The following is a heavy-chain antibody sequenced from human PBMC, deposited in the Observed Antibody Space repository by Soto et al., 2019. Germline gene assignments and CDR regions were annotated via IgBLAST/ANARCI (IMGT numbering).Heavy chain of an antibody. V-gene: IGHV4-34*01. CDR1: GGSFSGYY. D-gene: IGHD6-13*01. J-gene: IGHJ4*02. CDR3: ARTYSSSWSPFDH. CDR2: INQSGST. Sequence: QVQLQQWGAGLLKPSETLSLTCAVYGGSFSGYYWSWIRQPPGKGLEWIGEINQSGSTNYNPSLKSRVTISADTSKNQFSLKLSSVTAADTAVYYCARTYSSSWSPFDHWGQGTLVTVSS.